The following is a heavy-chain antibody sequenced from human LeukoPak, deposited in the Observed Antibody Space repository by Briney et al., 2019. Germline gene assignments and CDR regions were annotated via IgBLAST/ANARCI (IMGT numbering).Heavy chain of an antibody. CDR2: ISTSSSYI. J-gene: IGHJ4*02. V-gene: IGHV3-21*01. D-gene: IGHD5-24*01. CDR3: ARPRGNVEMAAIPFDY. Sequence: GGPLRLPWAASEFTFNSHGRNWVRKAPGKGLEWVSSISTSSSYIYYADSVKGRFTISRDNAKNSLYLQMNSLRAEDTAVYYCARPRGNVEMAAIPFDYWGQGTLVTVSS. CDR1: EFTFNSHG.